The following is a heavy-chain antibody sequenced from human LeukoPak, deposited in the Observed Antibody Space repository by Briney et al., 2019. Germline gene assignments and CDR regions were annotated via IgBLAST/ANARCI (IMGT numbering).Heavy chain of an antibody. Sequence: ASVKVSCKASGGTFSSYAISWVRQAPGQGLEWMGRINPNSGDPNYPQKFQGRVTMTRDTSISTAYMEISSLTSDDTAVYYCARSARHCNNGVCFTDYYIDLWGKGTTVIVSS. D-gene: IGHD2-8*01. V-gene: IGHV1-2*06. J-gene: IGHJ6*03. CDR1: GGTFSSYA. CDR2: INPNSGDP. CDR3: ARSARHCNNGVCFTDYYIDL.